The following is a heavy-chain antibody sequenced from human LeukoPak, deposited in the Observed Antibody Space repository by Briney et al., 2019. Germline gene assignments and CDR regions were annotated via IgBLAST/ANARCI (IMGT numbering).Heavy chain of an antibody. CDR3: ARLCSSGWYNWFDP. J-gene: IGHJ5*02. CDR1: GYTFTIYG. V-gene: IGHV1-18*01. CDR2: ISAYNGNT. D-gene: IGHD6-19*01. Sequence: ASVKVSCKASGYTFTIYGISWVRQAPGQGLEWMGWISAYNGNTNYAQKLQGRVTMTTDTSTSTAYMELRSLRSDDTAVYYCARLCSSGWYNWFDPWGQGTLVTVSS.